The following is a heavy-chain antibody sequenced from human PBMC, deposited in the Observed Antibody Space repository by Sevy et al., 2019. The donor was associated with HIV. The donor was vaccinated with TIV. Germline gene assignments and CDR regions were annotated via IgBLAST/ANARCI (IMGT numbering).Heavy chain of an antibody. J-gene: IGHJ4*02. D-gene: IGHD3-22*01. CDR1: GYTFTSYG. Sequence: ASVKVSCKASGYTFTSYGISWVRQAPGQGLEWMGWISAYNGNTNYAQKLQGRVTMTTDTSTSTAYMELRSLRSDDTAVYYCARVEYYCDSSGYYWGYWGQGTLVTVSS. V-gene: IGHV1-18*01. CDR3: ARVEYYCDSSGYYWGY. CDR2: ISAYNGNT.